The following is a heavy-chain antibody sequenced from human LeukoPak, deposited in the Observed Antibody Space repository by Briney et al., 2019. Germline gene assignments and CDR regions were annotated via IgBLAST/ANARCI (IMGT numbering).Heavy chain of an antibody. Sequence: PGGSLRLSCAASGFTFSSYTMHWVRQAPGKGLEWVAVISYDGSSKYYGDSVKGRFAISRDNSKNTLYLQMYSLRTEDTAVYYCARDKTDYGNYYFDYWGQGTLVTVSS. D-gene: IGHD4-11*01. CDR1: GFTFSSYT. CDR3: ARDKTDYGNYYFDY. CDR2: ISYDGSSK. J-gene: IGHJ4*02. V-gene: IGHV3-30*09.